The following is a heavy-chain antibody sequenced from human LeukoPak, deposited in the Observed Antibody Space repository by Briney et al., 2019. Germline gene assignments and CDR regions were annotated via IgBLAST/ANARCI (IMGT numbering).Heavy chain of an antibody. CDR2: IDPSDSYT. CDR1: GYSFTSYW. CDR3: AGGGNIAAADRDAFDI. J-gene: IGHJ3*02. D-gene: IGHD6-13*01. Sequence: GESLKISCKGSGYSFTSYWISWVRQTPGKGLEWMGRIDPSDSYTNYSPSFQGHVTISADKSISTAYLQWSSLKAPDTAMYYRAGGGNIAAADRDAFDIWGQGTMVTVSS. V-gene: IGHV5-10-1*01.